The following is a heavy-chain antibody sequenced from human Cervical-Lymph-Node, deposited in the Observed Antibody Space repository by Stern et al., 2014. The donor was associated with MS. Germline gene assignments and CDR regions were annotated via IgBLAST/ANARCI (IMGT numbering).Heavy chain of an antibody. Sequence: QVQLQQWGAGLLKPSETLSLTCAVYGGSFSGYYWSWIRQPPGKGLEWIGEINHSGSTNYNPSLKSRVTISVDTSKNQFSLKLSSVTAADTAVYYCARGIRSSTSCHFQHWGQGTLVTVSS. CDR1: GGSFSGYY. J-gene: IGHJ1*01. CDR2: INHSGST. CDR3: ARGIRSSTSCHFQH. D-gene: IGHD2-2*01. V-gene: IGHV4-34*01.